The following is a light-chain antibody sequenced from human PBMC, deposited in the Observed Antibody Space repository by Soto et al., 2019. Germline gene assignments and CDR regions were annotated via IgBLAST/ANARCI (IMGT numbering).Light chain of an antibody. CDR3: VLYMGSGIWV. Sequence: QTVVTQEPSFPVSPGRTVTLTCGLSSGSVSTSYYPSWYQQTPGQAPRTLIYSTNTRSSWVPDRFSGSILGNKAALTITGAQADYESDYYCVLYMGSGIWVFGGGTKLTVL. CDR2: STN. CDR1: SGSVSTSYY. V-gene: IGLV8-61*01. J-gene: IGLJ3*02.